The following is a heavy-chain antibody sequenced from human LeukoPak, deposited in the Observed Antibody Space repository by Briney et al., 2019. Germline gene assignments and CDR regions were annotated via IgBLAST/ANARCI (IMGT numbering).Heavy chain of an antibody. D-gene: IGHD3-10*01. J-gene: IGHJ1*01. CDR1: GGSFSNYA. CDR3: ARDFPWFGEQYFQH. CDR2: INPSGGST. Sequence: ASVKVSCKASGGSFSNYAISWVRQAPGQGLEWMGIINPSGGSTSYAQKFQGRVTMTRDTSTSTVYMELSSLRSEDTAVYYCARDFPWFGEQYFQHWGQGTLVTVSS. V-gene: IGHV1-46*01.